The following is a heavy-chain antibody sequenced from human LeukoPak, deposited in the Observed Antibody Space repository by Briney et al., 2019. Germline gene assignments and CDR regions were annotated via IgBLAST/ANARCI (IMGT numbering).Heavy chain of an antibody. Sequence: SETLSLTCTVSGGSISSYYWSWIRQPPGKGLEWIGYIYYSGSTDYNPSLKSRVTISVDTSKNQFSRKLSSVAAADTAVYYCARHPVAGDPDYWGQGTLVTVSS. D-gene: IGHD6-19*01. CDR2: IYYSGST. J-gene: IGHJ4*02. CDR1: GGSISSYY. V-gene: IGHV4-59*08. CDR3: ARHPVAGDPDY.